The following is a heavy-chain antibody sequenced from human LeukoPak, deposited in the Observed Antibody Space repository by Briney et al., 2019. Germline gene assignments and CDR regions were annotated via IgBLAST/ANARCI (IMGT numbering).Heavy chain of an antibody. CDR1: GVTSRNSW. J-gene: IGHJ4*02. V-gene: IGHV3-74*03. CDR2: ITIDGSST. Sequence: GGSLRLSCVASGVTSRNSWMHWVRQAPGKGLVWVSRITIDGSSTTYADSVKGRFTISRDSAKNTLYLQMNSLRDDDSAAYFCARVYLERLTAGYFDHWGQGTQVTVSP. CDR3: ARVYLERLTAGYFDH. D-gene: IGHD2-8*01.